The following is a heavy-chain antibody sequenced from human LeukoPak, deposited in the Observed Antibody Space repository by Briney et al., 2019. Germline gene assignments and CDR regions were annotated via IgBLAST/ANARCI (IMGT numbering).Heavy chain of an antibody. Sequence: SETLSLTCTVSGGSISSSSYYWGWIRQPPGKGLEWIGSIYCSGSTYYNPSLKSRVTISVDTSKNQFSLKLSSVTAADTAVYYCASTYDSSGYYQPDAFDIWGQGTMVTVSS. CDR1: GGSISSSSYY. CDR3: ASTYDSSGYYQPDAFDI. CDR2: IYCSGST. J-gene: IGHJ3*02. D-gene: IGHD3-22*01. V-gene: IGHV4-39*07.